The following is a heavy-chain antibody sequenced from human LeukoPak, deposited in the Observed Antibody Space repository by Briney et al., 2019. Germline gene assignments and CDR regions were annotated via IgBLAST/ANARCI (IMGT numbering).Heavy chain of an antibody. Sequence: PGESLRLSCEASGFTFNTHAMSWVRQAPGKGLEWVASITSSGRTPFYTDSVRGRFIISRDNSKNTLYLQMNSLRGDASAVYYCAKARPNFYETSGSYYKMKGDFWGQGSLVTVS. V-gene: IGHV3-23*01. CDR1: GFTFNTHA. J-gene: IGHJ4*02. CDR2: ITSSGRTP. CDR3: AKARPNFYETSGSYYKMKGDF. D-gene: IGHD3-10*01.